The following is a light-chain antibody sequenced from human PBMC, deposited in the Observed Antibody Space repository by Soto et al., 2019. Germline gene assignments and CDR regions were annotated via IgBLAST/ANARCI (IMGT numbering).Light chain of an antibody. Sequence: EIVLTQSPGTLSLSQGERATLSCRASQSVSSSYLAWYQQTPGQAPRLLVYDTSYRATGVPDRFSGSGSGTDFTLTISRLEPEDSAVYYCQQYDSSPWTFGQGTKVDIK. J-gene: IGKJ1*01. V-gene: IGKV3-20*01. CDR3: QQYDSSPWT. CDR1: QSVSSSY. CDR2: DTS.